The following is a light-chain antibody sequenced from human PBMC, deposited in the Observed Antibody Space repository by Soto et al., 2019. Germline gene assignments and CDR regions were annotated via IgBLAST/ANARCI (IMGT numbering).Light chain of an antibody. V-gene: IGLV2-14*03. CDR1: SSDVGGYNY. CDR2: EVS. J-gene: IGLJ3*02. Sequence: VLTQPASVSGSPGQSITISCTGTSSDVGGYNYVSWFQQHPGKAPKLKIYEVSNRPSGVSNRFSGSKSGYTASLTISELQAEDEADYYCTSFTSSNTWVFGGGTKVTVL. CDR3: TSFTSSNTWV.